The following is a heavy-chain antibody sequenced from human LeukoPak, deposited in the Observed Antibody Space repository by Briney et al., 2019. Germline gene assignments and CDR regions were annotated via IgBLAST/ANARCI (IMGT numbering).Heavy chain of an antibody. CDR3: AKDHRASSGWYLFPDLPYYYYYYMDV. J-gene: IGHJ6*03. CDR2: ISYDGSNK. CDR1: GFTFSSYG. Sequence: GRSLRLSCAASGFTFSSYGMHWVRQAPGKGLEWVAVISYDGSNKYYADSVKGRFTISRDNSKNTLYLQMNSLRAEDTAVYYCAKDHRASSGWYLFPDLPYYYYYYMDVWGKGTTVTVSS. V-gene: IGHV3-30*18. D-gene: IGHD6-19*01.